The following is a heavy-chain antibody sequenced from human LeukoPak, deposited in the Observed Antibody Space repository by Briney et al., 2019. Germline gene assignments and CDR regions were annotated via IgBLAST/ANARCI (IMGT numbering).Heavy chain of an antibody. CDR2: IKQDGSEK. V-gene: IGHV3-7*01. CDR1: GFTFSNYW. J-gene: IGHJ4*02. Sequence: QAGGSLRLSCAASGFTFSNYWMSWVRQAPGKGLEWVANIKQDGSEKYYVDSVKGRFTISRDNAKNSLYLQMNSLRAEDTAVYYCARDRLSGSGWPEFDYWGQGTLVTVSS. CDR3: ARDRLSGSGWPEFDY. D-gene: IGHD6-19*01.